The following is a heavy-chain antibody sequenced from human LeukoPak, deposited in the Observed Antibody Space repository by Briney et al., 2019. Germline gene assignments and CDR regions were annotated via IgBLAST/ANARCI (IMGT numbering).Heavy chain of an antibody. V-gene: IGHV1-2*04. CDR1: GYTFTGYY. D-gene: IGHD3-10*01. CDR3: ARRWFGESIDAFDI. J-gene: IGHJ3*02. CDR2: INPNSGGT. Sequence: GASVKVSYKASGYTFTGYYMHWVRQAPGQGLEWMGWINPNSGGTNYAQKFQGWVTMTRDTSISTAYMELSRLRSDDTAVYYCARRWFGESIDAFDIWGQGTMVTVSS.